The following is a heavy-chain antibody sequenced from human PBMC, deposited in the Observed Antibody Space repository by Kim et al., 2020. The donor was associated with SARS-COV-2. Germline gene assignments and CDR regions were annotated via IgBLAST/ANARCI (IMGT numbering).Heavy chain of an antibody. CDR2: ISGSGDRT. CDR3: AHIYNRAY. V-gene: IGHV3-23*01. CDR1: GFPFSSWA. J-gene: IGHJ4*02. D-gene: IGHD1-1*01. Sequence: GGSLRLSCATSGFPFSSWAMTWVRQAPGKGLEWVSGISGSGDRTEYADSVKGRFTISRDNSKNTLYLHVNSLRAEDTAVYYCAHIYNRAYWGQGTLVTVSS.